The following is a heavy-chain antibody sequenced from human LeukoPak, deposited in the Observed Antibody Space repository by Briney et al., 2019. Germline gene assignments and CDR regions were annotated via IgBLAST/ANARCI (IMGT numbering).Heavy chain of an antibody. CDR3: AKDPQWLVFSPDYYFDY. CDR2: ISGSGGST. CDR1: GFTFSSYA. D-gene: IGHD6-19*01. Sequence: PGGSLRLSCAASGFTFSSYAMSWVRQAPGKGLEWVSAISGSGGSTYYADSVKGRFTISRDNSKNTLYLQMNGLRAEDTAVYYCAKDPQWLVFSPDYYFDYWGQGTLVTVSS. J-gene: IGHJ4*02. V-gene: IGHV3-23*01.